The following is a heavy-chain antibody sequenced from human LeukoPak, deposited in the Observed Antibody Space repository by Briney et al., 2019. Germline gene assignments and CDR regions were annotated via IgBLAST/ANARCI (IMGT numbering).Heavy chain of an antibody. CDR1: GFTFSSYA. CDR2: ISSNGGST. D-gene: IGHD3-10*01. CDR3: VRGVFDY. Sequence: PGGSLRLSCSASGFTFSSYAMHWVRQAPAKGLEYVSTISSNGGSTYYADSVKGRFTISRDNSKNMLDLQMSSLRTEDTAVFCCVRGVFDYWGQGTLVTVSS. J-gene: IGHJ4*02. V-gene: IGHV3-64D*06.